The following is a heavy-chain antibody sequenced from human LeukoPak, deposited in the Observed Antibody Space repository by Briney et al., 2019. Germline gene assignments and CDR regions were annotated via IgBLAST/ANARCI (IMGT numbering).Heavy chain of an antibody. CDR2: ISSSGSTI. CDR3: ARVAVIYYYYMEV. V-gene: IGHV3-11*01. CDR1: GFTFSDYY. Sequence: GGSLRLSCAASGFTFSDYYMSWIRQAPGKGLEWVSYISSSGSTIYYADSVKGRFTISRDNAKNSLYLQMNSLRAEDTAVYYCARVAVIYYYYMEVWGKGTTVTVSS. D-gene: IGHD2/OR15-2a*01. J-gene: IGHJ6*03.